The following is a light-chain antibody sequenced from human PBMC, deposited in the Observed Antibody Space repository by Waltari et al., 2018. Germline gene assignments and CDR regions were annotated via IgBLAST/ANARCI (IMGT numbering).Light chain of an antibody. CDR1: QSVSSN. CDR3: QQYKNWPPSPWT. CDR2: GAS. Sequence: EIVMTQSPATLSVSTGERATPPCRASQSVSSNLAWYQQKPGQAPRLLMYGASTRATGIPARFSGSGSGTEFTLTISSLQSEDFAVYYCQQYKNWPPSPWTFGQGTKVEIK. V-gene: IGKV3-15*01. J-gene: IGKJ1*01.